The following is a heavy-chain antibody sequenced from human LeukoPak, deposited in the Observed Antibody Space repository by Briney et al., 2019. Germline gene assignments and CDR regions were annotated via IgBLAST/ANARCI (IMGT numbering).Heavy chain of an antibody. CDR1: GGSFSGYY. CDR2: INHSGST. CDR3: ARGGRGDY. J-gene: IGHJ4*02. V-gene: IGHV4-34*01. Sequence: SETLSLTCAVYGGSFSGYYWSWIRQPPGKGLEWIGEINHSGSTNYNPSLKSRVTISVDTSKNQFSLKLSSVTAADTAVYYCARGGRGDYWGQGTLVTASS.